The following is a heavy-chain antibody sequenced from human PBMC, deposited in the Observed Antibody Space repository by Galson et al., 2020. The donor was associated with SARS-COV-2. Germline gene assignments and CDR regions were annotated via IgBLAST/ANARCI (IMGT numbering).Heavy chain of an antibody. J-gene: IGHJ3*02. V-gene: IGHV1-24*01. CDR3: ARFHYGEYAPEAFDI. Sequence: SVKVSCKVSGYTLTELSMHWVRQAPGKGLEWMGGFDPEDGETIYAQKFQGRVTMTEDTSTDTAYMELSSLRSEDTAVYYCARFHYGEYAPEAFDIWGQGTKVTVSS. CDR1: GYTLTELS. CDR2: FDPEDGET. D-gene: IGHD4-17*01.